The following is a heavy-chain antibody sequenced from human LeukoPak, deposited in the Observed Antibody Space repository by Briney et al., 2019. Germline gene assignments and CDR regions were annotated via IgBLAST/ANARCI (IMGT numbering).Heavy chain of an antibody. CDR3: AKGGHRSPFDY. CDR2: ISGFGEST. Sequence: PGGSLRLSCAASGFIFFNSAMTWVRQAPGKGLEWVSTISGFGESTYHADSVKGRFTISRDQFKSTLYLQMNSLRVEDTAIYYCAKGGHRSPFDYWGQGALVTVSS. J-gene: IGHJ4*02. D-gene: IGHD2-21*01. V-gene: IGHV3-23*01. CDR1: GFIFFNSA.